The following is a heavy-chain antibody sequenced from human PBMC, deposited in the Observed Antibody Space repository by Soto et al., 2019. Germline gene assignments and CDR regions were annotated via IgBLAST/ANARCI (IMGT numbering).Heavy chain of an antibody. CDR2: INHSGNT. V-gene: IGHV4-34*01. J-gene: IGHJ5*02. Sequence: PSETLSLTCALSGGSFNGYYWSWIRQIPGKGLEWIGEINHSGNTNYNPSLKSRVTISADTSKSQFSLRLSSVTAADTAVYYCAREKGAPFDPWGQGTLVTVSS. D-gene: IGHD1-26*01. CDR3: AREKGAPFDP. CDR1: GGSFNGYY.